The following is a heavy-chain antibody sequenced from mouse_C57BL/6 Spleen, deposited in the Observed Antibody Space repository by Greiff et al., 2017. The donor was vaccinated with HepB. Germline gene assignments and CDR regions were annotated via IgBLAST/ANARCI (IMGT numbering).Heavy chain of an antibody. CDR3: ARGHYGYDRFDY. CDR2: IDPSDSET. D-gene: IGHD2-2*01. J-gene: IGHJ2*01. V-gene: IGHV1-52*01. CDR1: GYTFTSYW. Sequence: QVQLQQPGAELVRPGSSVKLSCKASGYTFTSYWMHWVKQRPIQGLEWIGNIDPSDSETHYNQKFKDKATLTVDKSSSTAYMQLSSLTSEDSAVYYWARGHYGYDRFDYWGQGTTLTVSS.